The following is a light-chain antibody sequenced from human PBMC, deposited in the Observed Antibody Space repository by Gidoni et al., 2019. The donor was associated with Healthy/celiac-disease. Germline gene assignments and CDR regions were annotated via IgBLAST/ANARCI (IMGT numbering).Light chain of an antibody. J-gene: IGKJ1*01. CDR1: QSVSSSY. Sequence: EIVLTQSPGTLSLSPGERATLSCSASQSVSSSYLAWYQQKPGQAPRLLIYGASSRATGIPDRFSGSGSGTDFTLTISRLEPEDFAVYYCQQYGSSPVLFGQGTKVEIK. CDR2: GAS. V-gene: IGKV3-20*01. CDR3: QQYGSSPVL.